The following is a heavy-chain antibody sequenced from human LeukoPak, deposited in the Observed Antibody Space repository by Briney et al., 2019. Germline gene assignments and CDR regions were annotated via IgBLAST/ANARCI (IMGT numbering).Heavy chain of an antibody. Sequence: SETLSLTCSVSGGSVNISTHYWGWIRQPPGKGLEWIGSIYYRGSTYFNPSLKSRVIISVDTSKNQFSLKLSSVTAADTAVYYCATTPFFDSWGQGILVTVSS. V-gene: IGHV4-39*01. D-gene: IGHD2-15*01. CDR2: IYYRGST. J-gene: IGHJ4*02. CDR1: GGSVNISTHY. CDR3: ATTPFFDS.